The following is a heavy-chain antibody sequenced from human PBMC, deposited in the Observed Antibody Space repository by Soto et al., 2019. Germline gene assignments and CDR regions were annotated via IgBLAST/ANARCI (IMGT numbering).Heavy chain of an antibody. Sequence: KPSETLSLTCTVSGGSISSSRYYWGWIRQPPGKGLEWIGSIYYSGSTYYNPSLKSRVTISVDTSKNQFSLKLSSVTAADTAVYYCARHQSESPTVTTFDYWGQGTLVTVSS. CDR1: GGSISSSRYY. J-gene: IGHJ4*02. CDR3: ARHQSESPTVTTFDY. V-gene: IGHV4-39*01. CDR2: IYYSGST. D-gene: IGHD4-17*01.